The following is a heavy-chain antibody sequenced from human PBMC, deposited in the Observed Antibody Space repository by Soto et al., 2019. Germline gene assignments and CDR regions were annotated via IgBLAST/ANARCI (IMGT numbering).Heavy chain of an antibody. CDR3: ARAPGYSSSWYYYSYGRAV. J-gene: IGHJ6*04. D-gene: IGHD6-13*01. CDR1: GGSFSGYY. CDR2: INHSGST. V-gene: IGHV4-34*01. Sequence: SETLSLTCAVYGGSFSGYYWSWIRQPPGKGLEWIGEINHSGSTNYNPSLKSRVTISVDTSKNQFSLKLSSVTAADTAVYYCARAPGYSSSWYYYSYGRAVGGKGPTFP.